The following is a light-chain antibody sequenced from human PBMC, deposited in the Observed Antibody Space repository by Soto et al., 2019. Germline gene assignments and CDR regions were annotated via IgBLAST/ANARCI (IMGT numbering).Light chain of an antibody. CDR3: QPYYSSALS. J-gene: IGKJ4*02. CDR1: QSVLSSSNNKND. V-gene: IGKV4-1*01. Sequence: DIVMTQSPDSLAVSLGEMATINCKSSQSVLSSSNNKNDLAWYQQQPGQPPKVLIYWASTRESGVPDRFSGSGSVTEFTLTVSGLQADDVDFYFYQPYYSSALSFRGAPKVEIK. CDR2: WAS.